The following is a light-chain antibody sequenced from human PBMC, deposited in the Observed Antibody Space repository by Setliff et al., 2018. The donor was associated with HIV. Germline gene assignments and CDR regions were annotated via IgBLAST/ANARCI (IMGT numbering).Light chain of an antibody. CDR3: SSYTSSSTYV. Sequence: QSALTQSASVSGSPGQSITISCTGSSSDVGGYNYVSWFQQYPGKAPKLMIYEVNNRPSGVSDRFSGSKSGNTASLTNSGLQAEDEADYYCSSYTSSSTYVFGTGTKVTVL. J-gene: IGLJ1*01. V-gene: IGLV2-14*01. CDR2: EVN. CDR1: SSDVGGYNY.